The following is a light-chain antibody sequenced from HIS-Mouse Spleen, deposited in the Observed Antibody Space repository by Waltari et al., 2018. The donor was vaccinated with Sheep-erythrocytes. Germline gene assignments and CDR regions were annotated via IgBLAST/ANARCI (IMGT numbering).Light chain of an antibody. CDR1: QRISSY. CDR3: QQSYSTPWT. J-gene: IGKJ1*01. CDR2: AAS. V-gene: IGKV1-39*01. Sequence: DIQMTQSPSSLSASVGDRVTITCRASQRISSYLNWYQQKPVKAPKLMIYAASSLQSGVPSRFSGSGSGTDFTLTISSLQPEDFATYYCQQSYSTPWTFGQGTKVEIK.